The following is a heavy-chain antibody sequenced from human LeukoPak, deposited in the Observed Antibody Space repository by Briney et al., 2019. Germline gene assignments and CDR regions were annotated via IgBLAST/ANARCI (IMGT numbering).Heavy chain of an antibody. J-gene: IGHJ3*02. CDR3: ARDRYRYDSSVDAFDI. CDR2: FSAYNGHT. Sequence: ASVKVSCKASGYTLTTYGISWVRQAPGQGLEWMAWFSAYNGHTNYAQNFQDRVTMTTDTSTSTAYMELRSLRSDDTAVYYCARDRYRYDSSVDAFDIWGQGTMVTVSS. V-gene: IGHV1-18*01. D-gene: IGHD3-22*01. CDR1: GYTLTTYG.